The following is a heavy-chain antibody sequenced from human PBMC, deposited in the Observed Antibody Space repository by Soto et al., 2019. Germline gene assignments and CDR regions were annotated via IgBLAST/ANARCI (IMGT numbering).Heavy chain of an antibody. CDR3: ARDSGDYYGSGSYYSVSFDY. CDR1: GGSISSGGYY. V-gene: IGHV4-31*03. J-gene: IGHJ4*02. Sequence: PSETLSLTCTVSGGSISSGGYYWSWIRQHPGKGLEWIGYIYYSGSTYYNPSLKSRVTISVDTSKNQFSLKLSSVTAADTAVYYCARDSGDYYGSGSYYSVSFDYWGQGTLVTVSS. CDR2: IYYSGST. D-gene: IGHD3-10*01.